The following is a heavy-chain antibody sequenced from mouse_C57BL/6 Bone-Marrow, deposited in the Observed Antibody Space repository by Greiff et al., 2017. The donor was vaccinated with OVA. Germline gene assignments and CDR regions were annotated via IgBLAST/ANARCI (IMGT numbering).Heavy chain of an antibody. D-gene: IGHD1-1*01. V-gene: IGHV5-17*01. CDR2: ISSGSSTI. Sequence: DVQLQESGGGLVKPGGSLKLSCAASGFTFSDYGMHWVRQAPEKGLEWVAYISSGSSTIYYADKVKGRFTISRDNAKNTLFLQMTSLRSEDTAMYYCARQVVAPYYAMDYWGQGTSVTVSS. CDR3: ARQVVAPYYAMDY. CDR1: GFTFSDYG. J-gene: IGHJ4*01.